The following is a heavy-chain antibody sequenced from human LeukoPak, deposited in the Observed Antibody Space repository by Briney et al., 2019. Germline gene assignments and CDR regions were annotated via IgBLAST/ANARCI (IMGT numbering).Heavy chain of an antibody. Sequence: GGSLRLSCAASKFMFSTYCMGWVRQTPGKGLEWVANIKRDGSEKYSVDSVKGRFTISRDNSKNTLYLQMNSLRAEDTAVYYCAKDGPPYTLRYFDWGPYNWFDPWGQGTLVTVSS. CDR2: IKRDGSEK. D-gene: IGHD3-9*01. J-gene: IGHJ5*02. CDR3: AKDGPPYTLRYFDWGPYNWFDP. CDR1: KFMFSTYC. V-gene: IGHV3-7*03.